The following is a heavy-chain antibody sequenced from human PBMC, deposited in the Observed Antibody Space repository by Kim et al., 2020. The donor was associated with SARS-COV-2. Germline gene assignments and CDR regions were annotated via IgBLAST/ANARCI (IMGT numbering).Heavy chain of an antibody. CDR3: ARDYGDYYFDY. CDR2: K. D-gene: IGHD4-17*01. Sequence: KYYADSVKGRFTISRDNSKNTLYLQMNSLRAEDTAVYYCARDYGDYYFDYWGQGTLVTVSS. J-gene: IGHJ4*02. V-gene: IGHV3-33*01.